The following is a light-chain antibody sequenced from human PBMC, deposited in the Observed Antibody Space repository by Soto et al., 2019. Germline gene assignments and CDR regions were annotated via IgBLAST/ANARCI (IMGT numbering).Light chain of an antibody. V-gene: IGKV3-15*01. CDR2: GAS. J-gene: IGKJ3*01. CDR3: QQYNNWPPRFT. CDR1: QSVSSN. Sequence: EIVMTQSPATLSVSPGERATLSCRASQSVSSNLAWYQQKPGQAPRLLIYGASTRATGIPARFGGSGSGTEFTLTISSLQSEDFAVYSGQQYNNWPPRFTFGPGTKVDIK.